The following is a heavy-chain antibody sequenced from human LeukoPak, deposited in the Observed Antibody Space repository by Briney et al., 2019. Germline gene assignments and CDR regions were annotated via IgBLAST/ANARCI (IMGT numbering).Heavy chain of an antibody. J-gene: IGHJ4*02. CDR1: GGSIRRHY. V-gene: IGHV4-59*11. CDR2: IYDSGST. CDR3: TIISGDQSGAF. Sequence: SETLSLTCTVSGGSIRRHYWSCIRQPPGKGLEWIGYIYDSGSTNYNPSLKSRVTISVDTSKNQFSLKLSSVTAADTAVYYCTIISGDQSGAFWGQGTLVTVSS. D-gene: IGHD3-10*01.